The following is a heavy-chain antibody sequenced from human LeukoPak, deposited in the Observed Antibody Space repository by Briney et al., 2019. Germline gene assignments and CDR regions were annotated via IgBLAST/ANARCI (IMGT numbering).Heavy chain of an antibody. D-gene: IGHD6-19*01. J-gene: IGHJ4*02. Sequence: SETLSLTCIVSGGSISSTSHYWGWIRQPPGKGLEWIGSIYYSGSIYYNPSLKSRVTISVDTSKNQFSLKLSSVTAADTAVYFCTRRGAVAADFDYWGQGTLVTVSS. CDR2: IYYSGSI. CDR1: GGSISSTSHY. V-gene: IGHV4-39*01. CDR3: TRRGAVAADFDY.